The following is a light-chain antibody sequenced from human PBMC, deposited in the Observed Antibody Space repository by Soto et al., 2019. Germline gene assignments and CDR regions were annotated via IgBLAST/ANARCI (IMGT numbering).Light chain of an antibody. CDR3: LLSYNGPYV. J-gene: IGLJ1*01. CDR2: DTT. Sequence: QAVVTREPSLTVSPGGTVTLTCGSSTGAVTNGHYPYWFQQKPGQAPRTLIYDTTNTHSWTPARFSGSLLGGKAALTLSGAQPEDEAEYYCLLSYNGPYVFGTGTKVTVL. V-gene: IGLV7-46*01. CDR1: TGAVTNGHY.